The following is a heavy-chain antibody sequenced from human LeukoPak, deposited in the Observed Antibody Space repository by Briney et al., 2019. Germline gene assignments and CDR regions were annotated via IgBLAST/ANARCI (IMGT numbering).Heavy chain of an antibody. CDR1: GGSVSSGSYY. Sequence: SETLSLTCTVSGGSVSSGSYYWSWIRQPPGKGLEWISYIYYSGSTNFNPSLKSRVTISVDTSKNQFSLKLSSVTAADTAVYYCARHTGTVITNWFDPWGQGPWSPSPQ. CDR2: IYYSGST. J-gene: IGHJ5*02. V-gene: IGHV4-61*01. CDR3: ARHTGTVITNWFDP. D-gene: IGHD4-23*01.